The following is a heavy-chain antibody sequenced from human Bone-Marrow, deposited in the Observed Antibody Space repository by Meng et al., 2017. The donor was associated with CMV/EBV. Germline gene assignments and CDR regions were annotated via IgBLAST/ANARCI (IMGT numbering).Heavy chain of an antibody. V-gene: IGHV4-34*01. CDR3: ATVGLGMNWFDP. CDR1: GGSCSGYY. J-gene: IGHJ5*02. Sequence: VQLRQWGAGLLKPSEPLSLTCAVYGGSCSGYYWSWIRQPPGKGLEWIAEINHRGNTIYNPSLKSRVTISVDTSKNQFSLKLSSVTAADTAVYYCATVGLGMNWFDPWGQGTLVTVSS. CDR2: INHRGNT.